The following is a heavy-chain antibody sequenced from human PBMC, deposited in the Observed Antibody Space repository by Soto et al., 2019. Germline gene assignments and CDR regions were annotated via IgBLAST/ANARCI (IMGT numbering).Heavy chain of an antibody. CDR2: IVVGSSNT. J-gene: IGHJ4*02. CDR1: GFTFTSSA. Sequence: GASVKVSCKASGFTFTSSAVQWVRQARGQRLEWIGWIVVGSSNTNYAQKFQERVTITRDMSTSTAYMELSSLRSEDTAVYYCAASTPRGGSGSPSWGQGTLVTVSS. CDR3: AASTPRGGSGSPS. D-gene: IGHD6-19*01. V-gene: IGHV1-58*01.